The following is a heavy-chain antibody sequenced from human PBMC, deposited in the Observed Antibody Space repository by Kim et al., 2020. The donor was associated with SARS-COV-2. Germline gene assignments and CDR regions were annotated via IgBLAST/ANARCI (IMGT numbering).Heavy chain of an antibody. Sequence: GRVTMTRDTSTSTVYMELSSLRSEDTAVYYCAREDYYDSSGYYRYYFDYWGQGTLVTVSS. CDR3: AREDYYDSSGYYRYYFDY. J-gene: IGHJ4*02. V-gene: IGHV1-46*01. D-gene: IGHD3-22*01.